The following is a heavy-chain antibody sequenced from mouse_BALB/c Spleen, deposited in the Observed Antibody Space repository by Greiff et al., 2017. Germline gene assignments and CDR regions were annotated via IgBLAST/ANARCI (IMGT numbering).Heavy chain of an antibody. CDR1: GFTFSSYY. CDR3: ARHEDGYYGYFDV. D-gene: IGHD2-3*01. J-gene: IGHJ1*01. Sequence: LVESGGGLVKLGGSLKLSCAASGFTFSSYYMSWVRQTPEKRLELVAAINSNGGSTYYPDTVKGRFTISRDNAKNTLYLQMSSLKSEDTALYYCARHEDGYYGYFDVWGAGTTVTVSS. CDR2: INSNGGST. V-gene: IGHV5-6-2*01.